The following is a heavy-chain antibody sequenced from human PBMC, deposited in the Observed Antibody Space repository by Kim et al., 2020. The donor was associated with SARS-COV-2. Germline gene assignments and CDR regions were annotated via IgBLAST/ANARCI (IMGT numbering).Heavy chain of an antibody. CDR2: INSDGSST. D-gene: IGHD2-15*01. V-gene: IGHV3-74*01. CDR1: GFTFSSYW. J-gene: IGHJ4*02. Sequence: GGSLRLSCAASGFTFSSYWMHWVRQAPGKGLVWVSRINSDGSSTSYADSVKGRFTISRDNAKNTLYLQMNSLRAEDTAVYYCASWGGYCSGGSCYFVNDYWGQGTLVTVSS. CDR3: ASWGGYCSGGSCYFVNDY.